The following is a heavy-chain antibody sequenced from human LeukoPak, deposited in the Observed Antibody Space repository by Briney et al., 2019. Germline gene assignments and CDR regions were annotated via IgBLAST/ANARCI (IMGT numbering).Heavy chain of an antibody. CDR3: ARDSEGSAGIYFDY. CDR1: GGSISSYY. J-gene: IGHJ4*02. CDR2: IYYSGST. Sequence: SEILSLTCTVSGGSISSYYWSWMRQPPGKGLEWIGYIYYSGSTNYNPSLKSRVTISVDTSKNQFSLKLSSVTAADTAVYYCARDSEGSAGIYFDYWGQGTLVTVSS. V-gene: IGHV4-59*01. D-gene: IGHD2-15*01.